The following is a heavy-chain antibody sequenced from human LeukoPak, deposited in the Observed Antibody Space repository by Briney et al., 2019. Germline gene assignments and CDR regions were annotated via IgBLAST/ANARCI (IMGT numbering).Heavy chain of an antibody. CDR3: AKNSGAMVTSFDY. J-gene: IGHJ4*02. V-gene: IGHV3-11*01. D-gene: IGHD5-18*01. CDR2: ISSSSSTI. CDR1: GFTFSDYY. Sequence: GGSLRLSCAASGFTFSDYYMSWIRQAPGKGPEWVSYISSSSSTIYYVDSVKGRFTISRDNSKNTLYLQMNSLRAEDTAVYYCAKNSGAMVTSFDYWGQGTLVTVSS.